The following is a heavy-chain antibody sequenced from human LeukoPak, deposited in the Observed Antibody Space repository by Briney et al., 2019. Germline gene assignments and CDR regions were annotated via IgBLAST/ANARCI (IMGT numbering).Heavy chain of an antibody. J-gene: IGHJ4*02. CDR3: AREDPMVRGPPGY. CDR2: ISSSSSTI. Sequence: GGSLRLSCAASGFTFSSYSMNWVRQAPGKGLEWVSYISSSSSTIYYADSVKGRFTISRGNAKNSLYLQMNSLRAEDTAVYYCAREDPMVRGPPGYWGQGTLVTVSS. CDR1: GFTFSSYS. V-gene: IGHV3-48*01. D-gene: IGHD3-10*01.